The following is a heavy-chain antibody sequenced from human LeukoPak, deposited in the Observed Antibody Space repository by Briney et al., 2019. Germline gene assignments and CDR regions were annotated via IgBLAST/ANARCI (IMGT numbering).Heavy chain of an antibody. Sequence: ASVKVSSKVSGYTFTDFYMHWVQQAPGKGLEWMGLVDPEDGKTIYAEKFQGRVTITADTSTDTVYMELSSLRSEDTAVYYCARAYYYDSGRVGGYAFDIWGQGTMVTVSS. CDR3: ARAYYYDSGRVGGYAFDI. CDR2: VDPEDGKT. D-gene: IGHD3-22*01. J-gene: IGHJ3*02. V-gene: IGHV1-69-2*01. CDR1: GYTFTDFY.